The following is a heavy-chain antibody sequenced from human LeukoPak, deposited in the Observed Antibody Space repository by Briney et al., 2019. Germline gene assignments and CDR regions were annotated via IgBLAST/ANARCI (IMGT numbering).Heavy chain of an antibody. CDR2: IYSGGST. J-gene: IGHJ3*02. D-gene: IGHD3-22*01. CDR3: ARSSPTYYYDSSGHAFDI. V-gene: IGHV3-53*01. Sequence: GALRLSCAVSGFTFSSYAMSWVRQAPGKGLEWVSVIYSGGSTYYADSVKGRFTISRDNSKNTLYLQMNSLRAEDTAVYYCARSSPTYYYDSSGHAFDIWGQGTMVTVSS. CDR1: GFTFSSYA.